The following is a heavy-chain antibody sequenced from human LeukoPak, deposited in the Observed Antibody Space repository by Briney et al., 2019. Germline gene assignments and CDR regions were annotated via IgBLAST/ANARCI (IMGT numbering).Heavy chain of an antibody. V-gene: IGHV3-48*01. CDR1: GFPFSSYS. J-gene: IGHJ6*03. CDR3: ARQEGYYYYYMDV. Sequence: GGSLRLSCAASGFPFSSYSMNWVRQAPGKGLEWVSYITSSSSTMYYADAVKGRFAISRDNAKNSLYLQMNRLRAEDTAVYYCARQEGYYYYYMDVWGKGTTVTVSS. CDR2: ITSSSSTM.